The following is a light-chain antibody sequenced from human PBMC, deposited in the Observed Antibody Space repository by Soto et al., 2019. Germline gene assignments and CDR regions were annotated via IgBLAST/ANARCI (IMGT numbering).Light chain of an antibody. CDR2: GAS. CDR3: QQYNKWPPVT. CDR1: QSVGSY. V-gene: IGKV3-15*01. J-gene: IGKJ2*01. Sequence: ETVMTQSPPTLSVSPGERVTLSCRASQSVGSYLAWYQQSPGQAPRLLIYGASTRATGIPARFSGSGSGTDFTLTISSLQSEDFAVYYCQQYNKWPPVTFGQGTKLAIK.